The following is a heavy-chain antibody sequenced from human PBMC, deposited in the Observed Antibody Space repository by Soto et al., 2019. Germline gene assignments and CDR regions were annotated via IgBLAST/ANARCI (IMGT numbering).Heavy chain of an antibody. CDR3: ASATVTTDYYYYYMDV. CDR1: GFTFSSFA. J-gene: IGHJ6*03. Sequence: GGSLRLSCAASGFTFSSFAMHWVRQAPGKGLEYVSAISSNGGTTYYANSVKGRFTISRDNSKNTLYLQMGSLRAEDMAVYYCASATVTTDYYYYYMDVWGKGTTVNVSS. D-gene: IGHD4-17*01. CDR2: ISSNGGTT. V-gene: IGHV3-64*01.